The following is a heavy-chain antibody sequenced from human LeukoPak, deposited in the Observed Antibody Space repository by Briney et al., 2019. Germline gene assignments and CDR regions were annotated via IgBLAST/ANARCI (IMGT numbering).Heavy chain of an antibody. Sequence: ASVRVSCKASEYTFTAYYIHWVRRAPGQGLEWMGWINPNSGDANYAQKFQGRVTMTRDTSISTAYMELNGLTSEDTAVYYCVRDAVVIGDVFALAWFDPWGQGTLVTVSS. CDR2: INPNSGDA. D-gene: IGHD3-22*01. CDR3: VRDAVVIGDVFALAWFDP. J-gene: IGHJ5*02. V-gene: IGHV1-2*02. CDR1: EYTFTAYY.